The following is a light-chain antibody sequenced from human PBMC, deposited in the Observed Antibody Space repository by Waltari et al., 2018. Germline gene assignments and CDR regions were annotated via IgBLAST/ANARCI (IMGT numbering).Light chain of an antibody. CDR2: DAS. Sequence: EIVLTQSPATLSLSPGETATLPCTASQSIRTYLGWYQQKPGQAPRLLLFDASSRATGIPARFRGTGSGTDFTLTVSDLEPEDFGIYYCQQRSIWPYTFGQGTRLEIK. CDR1: QSIRTY. V-gene: IGKV3-11*01. J-gene: IGKJ2*01. CDR3: QQRSIWPYT.